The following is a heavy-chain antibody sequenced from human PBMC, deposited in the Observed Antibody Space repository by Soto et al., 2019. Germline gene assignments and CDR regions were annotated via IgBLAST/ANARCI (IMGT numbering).Heavy chain of an antibody. CDR1: GGSISSGGYS. CDR3: ARASHSNYYYGMDV. Sequence: TLSLTCAVSGGSISSGGYSWIWIRHPPGKGLEWIGYIYHSGSTYYNPSLKSRVTISVDRSKNQFSLKLSSVTAADTAVYYCARASHSNYYYGMDVWGQGTTVTVSS. J-gene: IGHJ6*02. V-gene: IGHV4-30-2*01. D-gene: IGHD4-4*01. CDR2: IYHSGST.